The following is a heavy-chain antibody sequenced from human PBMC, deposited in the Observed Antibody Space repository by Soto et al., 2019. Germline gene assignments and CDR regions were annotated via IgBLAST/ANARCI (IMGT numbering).Heavy chain of an antibody. CDR3: ARFKIVPTSTYYYYGMDV. CDR1: EDSFTTYW. Sequence: PGESLKISCKGSEDSFTTYWIGWVRQMPGKGLEWMGIIYPVDSDTKYSPSFQGQVTISADKSISTAYLQWSSLKASDTAMYYCARFKIVPTSTYYYYGMDVWGQGTTVTVYS. J-gene: IGHJ6*02. D-gene: IGHD5-12*01. V-gene: IGHV5-51*01. CDR2: IYPVDSDT.